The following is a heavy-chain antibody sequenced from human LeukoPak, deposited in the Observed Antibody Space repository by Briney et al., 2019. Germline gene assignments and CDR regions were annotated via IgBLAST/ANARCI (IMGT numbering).Heavy chain of an antibody. V-gene: IGHV3-7*01. Sequence: GGSLRLSCTGSGFIFSTYYINWVRQAPGKGLEWVANIQGDGRDKYFLDFVKGRFTVSRENAENSVFLQMKNLRDEDTAIYYCAREGGDEESSGFDYWGQGILVTVSS. CDR1: GFIFSTYY. J-gene: IGHJ4*02. CDR2: IQGDGRDK. D-gene: IGHD6-25*01. CDR3: AREGGDEESSGFDY.